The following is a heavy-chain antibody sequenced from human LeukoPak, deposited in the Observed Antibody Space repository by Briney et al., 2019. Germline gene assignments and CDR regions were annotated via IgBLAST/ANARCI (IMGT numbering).Heavy chain of an antibody. J-gene: IGHJ5*02. V-gene: IGHV3-20*01. CDR3: ARSYSSSWYYWFDP. Sequence: GGSLRLSCAASGFTFSDYYMSWIRQAPGKGLEWVSGINWNGGSTGYADSVKGRFTISRDNAKNSLYLQMNSLRAEDTALYHCARSYSSSWYYWFDPWGQGTLVTVSS. CDR1: GFTFSDYY. CDR2: INWNGGST. D-gene: IGHD6-13*01.